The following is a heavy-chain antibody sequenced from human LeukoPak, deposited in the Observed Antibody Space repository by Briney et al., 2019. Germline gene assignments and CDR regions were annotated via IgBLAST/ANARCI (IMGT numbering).Heavy chain of an antibody. CDR1: GFTFDDYA. J-gene: IGHJ6*02. D-gene: IGHD3-22*01. V-gene: IGHV3-9*01. CDR3: AKALHYDSSGRYGMDV. Sequence: GGSLRLSCAASGFTFDDYAMHWVRQAPGKGLEWVSGISWNSGSIGYADSVEGRFTISRDNAKNSLYLQMNSLRAEDTALYYCAKALHYDSSGRYGMDVWGQGTTVTVSS. CDR2: ISWNSGSI.